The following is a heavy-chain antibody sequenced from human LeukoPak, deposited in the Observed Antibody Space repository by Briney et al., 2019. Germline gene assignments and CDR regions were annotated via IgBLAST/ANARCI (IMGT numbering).Heavy chain of an antibody. J-gene: IGHJ5*02. CDR2: IYPGDSAGDSDT. CDR3: ARLGDYGSGNKPFDP. V-gene: IGHV5-51*01. CDR1: AYSFTNYW. Sequence: GESLKISCKGSAYSFTNYWIGWVRQMPGKGLEWMGTIYPGDSAGDSDTRYSPSFRGQVTISADKSISTAYLQWSSLKAADTAMYYCARLGDYGSGNKPFDPWGQGTLVTVSS. D-gene: IGHD3-10*01.